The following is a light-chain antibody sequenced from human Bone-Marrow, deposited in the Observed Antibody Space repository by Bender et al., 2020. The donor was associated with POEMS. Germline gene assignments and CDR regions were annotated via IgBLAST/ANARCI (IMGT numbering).Light chain of an antibody. Sequence: QSVLTQPPSASGTPGQRVTISCSGGSSNIGSNYVYWYQQLPGTAPKLIIYNSDQRPSGVPDRFSGSMSGTSASLAISGLHSEDEADYYCVAWDDTLNGWVFGGGTKLTVL. CDR2: NSD. J-gene: IGLJ2*01. CDR3: VAWDDTLNGWV. V-gene: IGLV1-44*01. CDR1: SSNIGSNY.